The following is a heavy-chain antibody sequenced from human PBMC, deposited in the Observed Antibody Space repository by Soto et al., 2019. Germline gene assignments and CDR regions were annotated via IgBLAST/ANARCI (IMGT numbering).Heavy chain of an antibody. J-gene: IGHJ6*02. CDR2: INPNTGGT. CDR3: ARELSLSAYVKWYYGMDV. D-gene: IGHD1-26*01. V-gene: IGHV1-2*02. CDR1: GYTFTGYY. Sequence: ASVKVSCKASGYTFTGYYIYWVRQAPGEGLEWMAWINPNTGGTNYAQRFQGRVTLTRDTSISTAYMGLSGLRSDDTAVYYCARELSLSAYVKWYYGMDVWGQGTTVTVSS.